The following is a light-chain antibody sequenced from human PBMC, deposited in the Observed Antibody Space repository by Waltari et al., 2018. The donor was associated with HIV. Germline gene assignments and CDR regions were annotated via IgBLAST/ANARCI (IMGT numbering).Light chain of an antibody. CDR2: TNS. J-gene: IGLJ1*01. CDR3: QSYDSSLSGSDV. Sequence: QSVLTQPPSVSGAPGQRVTISCTGSSSNIGAGYDVNWYQQLPGTAPKLLIYTNSSRPSGLPDRFSGSKSGTSASLAITGLQAEDEADYYCQSYDSSLSGSDVFGTGTKVTVL. V-gene: IGLV1-40*01. CDR1: SSNIGAGYD.